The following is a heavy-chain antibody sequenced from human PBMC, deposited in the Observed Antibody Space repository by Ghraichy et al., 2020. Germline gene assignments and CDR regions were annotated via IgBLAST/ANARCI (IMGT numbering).Heavy chain of an antibody. CDR1: GFTFSSYA. CDR2: ISGSGGST. Sequence: LSLTCAASGFTFSSYAMSWVRQAPGKGLEWVSAISGSGGSTYYADSVKGRFTISRDNSKNTLYLQMNSLRAEDTAVYYCASITFGGVIVIPLGGQGTLVTVSA. V-gene: IGHV3-23*01. D-gene: IGHD3-16*02. CDR3: ASITFGGVIVIPL. J-gene: IGHJ4*02.